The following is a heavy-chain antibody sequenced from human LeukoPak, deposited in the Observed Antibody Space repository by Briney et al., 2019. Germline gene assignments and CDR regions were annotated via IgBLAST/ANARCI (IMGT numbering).Heavy chain of an antibody. CDR3: ARDTPVGFHAFDI. CDR1: GYTLTELS. V-gene: IGHV1-24*01. J-gene: IGHJ3*02. CDR2: FDPEDGET. Sequence: ASVKVSCKVSGYTLTELSMHWVRQAPGKGLEWMGGFDPEDGETIYAQKFQGRVTMTEDTSTDTAYMELRSLRSDDTAVYYCARDTPVGFHAFDIWGQGTMVTVSS.